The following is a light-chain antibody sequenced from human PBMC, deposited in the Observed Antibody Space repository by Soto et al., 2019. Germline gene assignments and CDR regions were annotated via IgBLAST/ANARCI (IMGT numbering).Light chain of an antibody. CDR2: EVS. V-gene: IGLV2-14*01. CDR3: SSYTTATRL. Sequence: QSALTQSPSVSGSPGQSITISCTGSSRDIGSNNYVSWFQQRPGKAPTLIIYEVSNRPSGVSTHFSGSNSGNTASLTISGLLPEDEAEYYCSSYTTATRLFGGGTKLTVL. CDR1: SRDIGSNNY. J-gene: IGLJ3*02.